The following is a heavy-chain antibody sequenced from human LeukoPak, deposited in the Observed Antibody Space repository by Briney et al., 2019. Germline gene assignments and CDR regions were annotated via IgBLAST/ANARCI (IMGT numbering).Heavy chain of an antibody. CDR3: AKDTRFRAGSAGPYFDY. CDR1: GFTFSTYA. J-gene: IGHJ4*02. CDR2: ISGSGGST. D-gene: IGHD6-13*01. Sequence: GGSLRLSCAASGFTFSTYAMSWVRQAPGKGLEWVSAISGSGGSTYYADSVKGRFTISRDNSKNTLYLQMNSLRAEDTAVYYCAKDTRFRAGSAGPYFDYWAQGTLVTVSS. V-gene: IGHV3-23*01.